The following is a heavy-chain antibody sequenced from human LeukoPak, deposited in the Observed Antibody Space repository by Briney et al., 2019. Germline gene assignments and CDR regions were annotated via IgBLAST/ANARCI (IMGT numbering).Heavy chain of an antibody. CDR1: GVSISSGGYY. J-gene: IGHJ3*01. V-gene: IGHV4-31*03. D-gene: IGHD2-15*01. CDR2: IFFSGST. Sequence: SQTLSLTCTVSGVSISSGGYYWSWIRQHPGKGLEWIGYIFFSGSTYYNPSLESRVNISVDTSENQFSLKVTNVTAADTAVYYCARVVAGLAALDVWGQGTVVTVSS. CDR3: ARVVAGLAALDV.